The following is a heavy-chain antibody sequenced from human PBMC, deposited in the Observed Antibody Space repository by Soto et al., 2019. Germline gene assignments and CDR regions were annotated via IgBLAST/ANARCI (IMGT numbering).Heavy chain of an antibody. V-gene: IGHV1-46*01. Sequence: ASVKVSCKASGYTLTSYYMHWVRQAPGQGLEWMGIINPSGGSTSYAQKFQGRVTMTRDTSTSTVYMELSSLRSEDTAVYYCAREVKYQLLSTTPTLYYYYGMDVWGQGTTVTVSS. D-gene: IGHD2-2*01. CDR2: INPSGGST. CDR3: AREVKYQLLSTTPTLYYYYGMDV. CDR1: GYTLTSYY. J-gene: IGHJ6*02.